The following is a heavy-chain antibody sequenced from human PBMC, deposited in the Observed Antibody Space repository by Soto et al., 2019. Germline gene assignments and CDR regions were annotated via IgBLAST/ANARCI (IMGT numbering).Heavy chain of an antibody. CDR3: ARGGDEQCLPNDAFDI. Sequence: QVQLQESGTGLVKPSETLSLTCTVSGGSISSYYWSWIRQPPGKGLEWIGYIYYSGSTNYNPSLKSRVTISVDTSKDQFSLKLRSVTAADAAVYYCARGGDEQCLPNDAFDIWGQGTMVTVSS. J-gene: IGHJ3*02. V-gene: IGHV4-59*01. CDR2: IYYSGST. D-gene: IGHD6-19*01. CDR1: GGSISSYY.